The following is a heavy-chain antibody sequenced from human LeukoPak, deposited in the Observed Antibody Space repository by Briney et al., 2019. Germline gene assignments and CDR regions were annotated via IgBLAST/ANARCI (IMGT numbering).Heavy chain of an antibody. CDR1: GFTVSSNY. Sequence: GGSLRLSCAASGFTVSSNYMSWVRQAPGKGLEWVSSISPTSAYIYYQDSVKGRFTTSRDNGKSSVDLQMHGLRAEDTAVYYCARASDFGGNLYYDHWGRGTVVTVSS. CDR2: ISPTSAYI. J-gene: IGHJ1*01. V-gene: IGHV3-21*01. D-gene: IGHD4-23*01. CDR3: ARASDFGGNLYYDH.